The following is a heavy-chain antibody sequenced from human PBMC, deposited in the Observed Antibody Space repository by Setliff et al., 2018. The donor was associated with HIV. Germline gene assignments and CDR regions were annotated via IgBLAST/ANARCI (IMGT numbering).Heavy chain of an antibody. D-gene: IGHD2-15*01. V-gene: IGHV4-61*01. CDR2: IYYSGCT. CDR1: GDSINSGSYY. J-gene: IGHJ6*04. CDR3: ARGWELLPYWALNV. Sequence: SETLSLTCTVSGDSINSGSYYWNWIRQPPGKGLEWIGYIYYSGCTDYNPSFRRRASISLDTSKNQFSLKLNSVTAADSAIYYCARGWELLPYWALNVWGKGTTVTVSS.